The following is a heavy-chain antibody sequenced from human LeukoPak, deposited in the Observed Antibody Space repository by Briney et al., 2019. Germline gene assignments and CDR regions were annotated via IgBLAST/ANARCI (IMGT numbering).Heavy chain of an antibody. V-gene: IGHV4-59*08. CDR2: IHYREST. D-gene: IGHD5-18*01. J-gene: IGHJ3*02. CDR1: GGSISGYY. Sequence: IPSETLSLTCILSGGSISGYYWSWIRQPPGKGLEWIGYIHYRESTNYNPSLKSRVTISVDTSKNQFSLKLSSVTAADTAVYYCARPGVGSGRYGAFDIWGQGTMVTVSS. CDR3: ARPGVGSGRYGAFDI.